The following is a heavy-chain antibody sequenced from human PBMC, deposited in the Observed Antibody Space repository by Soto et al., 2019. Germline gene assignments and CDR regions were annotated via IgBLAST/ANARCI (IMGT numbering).Heavy chain of an antibody. V-gene: IGHV1-58*02. J-gene: IGHJ4*02. CDR1: GITFTNSA. D-gene: IGHD6-19*01. CDR2: IVVGSGNT. CDR3: AAGGDSSGIVAY. Sequence: SVKVSCKASGITFTNSAMQWVRQARGQRLEWMGWIVVGSGNTNYAQKFQERVTITRDMSTSTAYMELSSLRSEDTAVYYCAAGGDSSGIVAYWGPGTLVTVSS.